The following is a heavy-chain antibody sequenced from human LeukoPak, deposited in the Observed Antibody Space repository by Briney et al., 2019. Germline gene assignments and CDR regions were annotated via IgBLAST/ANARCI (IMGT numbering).Heavy chain of an antibody. V-gene: IGHV3-23*01. J-gene: IGHJ4*02. Sequence: GGSLRLSCAASGFTFSSYAMSWVRQAPGKGLEWVSGISGSGGSTYYADSVKGRFTISRDNSKNTLYLQMNSLRAEDTAVYYCAKDLVGATIAARTYFDYWGQGTLVTVSS. CDR1: GFTFSSYA. CDR3: AKDLVGATIAARTYFDY. CDR2: ISGSGGST. D-gene: IGHD6-6*01.